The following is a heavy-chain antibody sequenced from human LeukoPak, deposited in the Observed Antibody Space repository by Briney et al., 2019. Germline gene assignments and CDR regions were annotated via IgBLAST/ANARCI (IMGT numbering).Heavy chain of an antibody. D-gene: IGHD4-17*01. V-gene: IGHV4-38-2*02. Sequence: SETLSLTCTVFGYSISSGYYWGWIRQPPGKGLEWIASIYHGGNTFYNPSLKSRVTISVDTPKNQFSLKLSSVTAADTAVYYCARVMTTATTWAFDIWGQGTMVTVSS. CDR1: GYSISSGYY. J-gene: IGHJ3*02. CDR2: IYHGGNT. CDR3: ARVMTTATTWAFDI.